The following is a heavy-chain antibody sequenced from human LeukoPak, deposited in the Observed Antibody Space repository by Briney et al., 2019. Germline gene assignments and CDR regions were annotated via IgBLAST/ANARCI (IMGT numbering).Heavy chain of an antibody. J-gene: IGHJ4*02. CDR1: GFTFSSYG. CDR2: ISSSSSTI. Sequence: EAGGSLRLSCAASGFTFSSYGMTWVRQAPGKGLEWVSYISSSSSTIYYADSVKGRFTISRDNAKNSLYLQMDSLRAEDTAVYYCARDGGVVVAATPYYFDYWGQGTLVTVSS. CDR3: ARDGGVVVAATPYYFDY. D-gene: IGHD2-15*01. V-gene: IGHV3-48*01.